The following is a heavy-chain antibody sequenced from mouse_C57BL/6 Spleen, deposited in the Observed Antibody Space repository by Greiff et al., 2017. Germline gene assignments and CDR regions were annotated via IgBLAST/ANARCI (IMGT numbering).Heavy chain of an antibody. CDR2: ISSGGDYI. CDR1: GFTFSSYA. D-gene: IGHD2-3*01. CDR3: IRDGSYDSLRRDYYAMDY. J-gene: IGHJ4*01. Sequence: EVQGVESGEGLVKPGGSLKLSCAASGFTFSSYAMSWVRQTPEKRLEWVAYISSGGDYIYYADTVKGRFTISRDNARNTLYLQLSSLKSEDTAMYYWIRDGSYDSLRRDYYAMDYWGQGTSVTVSS. V-gene: IGHV5-9-1*02.